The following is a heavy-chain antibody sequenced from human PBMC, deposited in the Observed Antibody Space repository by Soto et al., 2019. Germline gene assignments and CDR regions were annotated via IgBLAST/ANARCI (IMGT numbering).Heavy chain of an antibody. CDR2: INHSGST. Sequence: SETLSLTCAVYGGSFSGYYWSWIRQPPGKGLEWIGEINHSGSTNYNPSLKSRVTISVDTSKNQFSLKLSSVTAADTAVYYCARGRLSGTTGWFDPWGQATLVTVSS. J-gene: IGHJ5*02. V-gene: IGHV4-34*01. CDR1: GGSFSGYY. D-gene: IGHD1-7*01. CDR3: ARGRLSGTTGWFDP.